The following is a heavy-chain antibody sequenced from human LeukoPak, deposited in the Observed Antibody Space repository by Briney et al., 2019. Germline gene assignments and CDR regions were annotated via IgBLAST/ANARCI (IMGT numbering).Heavy chain of an antibody. CDR1: GYSISSGYY. D-gene: IGHD6-13*01. Sequence: SETLSLTCTVSGYSISSGYYWGWIRQPPGKGLEWIGSIYHSGSTYYNPSLKSRVTISVDTSKNQFSLKLSSVTAAGTAVYYCASKATYSSSWYPFWDHWGQGTLVTVSS. CDR2: IYHSGST. CDR3: ASKATYSSSWYPFWDH. V-gene: IGHV4-38-2*02. J-gene: IGHJ4*02.